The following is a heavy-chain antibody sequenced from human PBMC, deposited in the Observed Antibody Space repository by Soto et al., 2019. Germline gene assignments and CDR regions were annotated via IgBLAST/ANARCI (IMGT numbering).Heavy chain of an antibody. CDR3: ATVGDNWSQIDY. Sequence: VGSLRLSCGASGFTFNSYGMNWIRQAPGKGLEWVSYIGSSGSTIYYADSVKGRFIISRDNAKNSLHLQMNSLRAEDTAIYYCATVGDNWSQIDYWGQGTLVTVSS. CDR2: IGSSGSTI. D-gene: IGHD1-20*01. J-gene: IGHJ4*02. V-gene: IGHV3-48*03. CDR1: GFTFNSYG.